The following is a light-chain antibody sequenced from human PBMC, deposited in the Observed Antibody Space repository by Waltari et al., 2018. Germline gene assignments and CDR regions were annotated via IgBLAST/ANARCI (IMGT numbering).Light chain of an antibody. CDR1: QSVSPY. V-gene: IGKV3-11*01. CDR3: QQRYIGLT. Sequence: EIVLTQSPATLSLSPGDTATLSCRASQSVSPYLAWYQQKPGQAPSLLIYDASNRAAGIPARFSGSGSGTDFTLTISGLEPEDFAVYYCQQRYIGLTFGGGTKV. J-gene: IGKJ4*01. CDR2: DAS.